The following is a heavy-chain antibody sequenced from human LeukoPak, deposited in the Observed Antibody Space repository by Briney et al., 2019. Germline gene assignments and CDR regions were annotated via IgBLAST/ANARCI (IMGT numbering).Heavy chain of an antibody. J-gene: IGHJ4*02. CDR1: GFTFSSYA. CDR3: ARGRAVAGTASDY. Sequence: GRSLRLSCAASGFTFSSYAMHWVRQAPGKGLEWVAVISYDGSNKYYADSVKGRFTISRDNSKNTLYLQMNSLRAEDTAVYYCARGRAVAGTASDYWGQGTLVTLP. CDR2: ISYDGSNK. V-gene: IGHV3-30*01. D-gene: IGHD6-19*01.